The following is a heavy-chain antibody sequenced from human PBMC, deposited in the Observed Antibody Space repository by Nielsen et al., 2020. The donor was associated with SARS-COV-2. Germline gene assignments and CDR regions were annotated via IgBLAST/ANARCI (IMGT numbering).Heavy chain of an antibody. CDR1: GFTFSSYS. CDR2: ISSSSTI. Sequence: GGSLRLSCAASGFTFSSYSMNWVRQAPGKGLEWISYISSSSTIYYADSVKGRFTISRDNAKNSLYLQMNSLRDEDTAVYYCAREKEGEYYYDSSGYYHYFDYWGQGTLVTVSS. CDR3: AREKEGEYYYDSSGYYHYFDY. D-gene: IGHD3-22*01. V-gene: IGHV3-48*02. J-gene: IGHJ4*02.